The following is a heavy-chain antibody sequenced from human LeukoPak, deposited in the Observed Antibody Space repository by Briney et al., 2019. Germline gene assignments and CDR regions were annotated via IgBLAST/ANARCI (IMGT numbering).Heavy chain of an antibody. CDR3: AAFPRSVVREINMEPIDY. CDR2: ISVTGDDT. Sequence: GGSLRLSCAVSGFTMYAMTWVRQAPGKRLEWVSAISVTGDDTFYADSVMDRFTISRDNSNNTLSLQMNSLRVEDTAGYYCAAFPRSVVREINMEPIDYWGQGTLVTVSS. D-gene: IGHD3-10*01. J-gene: IGHJ4*02. CDR1: GFTMYA. V-gene: IGHV3-23*01.